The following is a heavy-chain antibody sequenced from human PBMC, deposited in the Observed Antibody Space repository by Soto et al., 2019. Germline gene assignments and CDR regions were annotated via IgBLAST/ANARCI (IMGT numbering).Heavy chain of an antibody. CDR2: ISAYNGNT. CDR1: GGTFSSYA. CDR3: ARLGITMVRGVLGSIDY. V-gene: IGHV1-18*01. D-gene: IGHD3-10*01. Sequence: ASVKVSCKASGGTFSSYAISWVRQAPGQGLEWMGWISAYNGNTNYAQKLQGRVTMTTDTSTSTAYMELRSLRSDDTAVYYCARLGITMVRGVLGSIDYWGQGTLVTVSS. J-gene: IGHJ4*02.